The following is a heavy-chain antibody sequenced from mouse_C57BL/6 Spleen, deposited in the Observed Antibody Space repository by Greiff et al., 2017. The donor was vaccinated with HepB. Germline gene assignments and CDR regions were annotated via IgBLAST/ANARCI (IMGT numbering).Heavy chain of an antibody. D-gene: IGHD1-2*01. Sequence: DVKLQESGPGLVKPSQSLSLTCSVTGYSITSGYYWNWIRQFPGNKLEWMRYISYDGSNNYNPSLKNRISITRDTSKNQLFLKLNSVTTEDTATYYCAREEEYGAMDYWGQGTSVTVSS. CDR1: GYSITSGYY. CDR3: AREEEYGAMDY. CDR2: ISYDGSN. V-gene: IGHV3-6*01. J-gene: IGHJ4*01.